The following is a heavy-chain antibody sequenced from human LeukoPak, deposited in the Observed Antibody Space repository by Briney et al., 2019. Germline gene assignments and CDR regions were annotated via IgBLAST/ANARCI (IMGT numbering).Heavy chain of an antibody. CDR3: ARDDGYSYGPERYFDL. V-gene: IGHV4-39*07. J-gene: IGHJ2*01. CDR1: GGSISSSSYY. CDR2: IYYSGST. D-gene: IGHD5-18*01. Sequence: SETLSLTCTVSGGSISSSSYYWGWIRQPPGKGLEWIGSIYYSGSTYYNPSLKSQVTISVDTSKNQFSLKLSSVTAADTAVYYCARDDGYSYGPERYFDLWGRGTLVTVSS.